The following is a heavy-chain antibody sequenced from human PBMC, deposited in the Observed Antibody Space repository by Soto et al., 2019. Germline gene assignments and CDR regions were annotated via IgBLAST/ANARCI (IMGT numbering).Heavy chain of an antibody. Sequence: QVQLLESGPGLVKPSGSLSLTCAVSGASISNTNWWSWVRQPPGKGLEWIGEIYHGGSSNYNPSLKSRVTLSLDKSNHQFSLELTSVTAADTAVYYCARDRRVVVPAAYYYYGMAVWGQGTTVTVSS. D-gene: IGHD2-15*01. CDR2: IYHGGSS. CDR3: ARDRRVVVPAAYYYYGMAV. J-gene: IGHJ6*02. CDR1: GASISNTNW. V-gene: IGHV4-4*02.